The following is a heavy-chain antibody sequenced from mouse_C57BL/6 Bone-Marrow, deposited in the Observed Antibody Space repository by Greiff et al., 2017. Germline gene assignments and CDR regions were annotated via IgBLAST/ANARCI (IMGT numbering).Heavy chain of an antibody. CDR3: AGEGHGSSYDWYFDV. D-gene: IGHD1-1*01. CDR1: GYTFTSYW. J-gene: IGHJ1*03. Sequence: QVQLQQPGAELVMPGASVKLSCKASGYTFTSYWMHWVKQRPGQGLEWIGEIDPSDSYTNYKQKFKGKSTLTVDKSSSTAYMQLSSLTSEDSAVYYCAGEGHGSSYDWYFDVWGRGTTATVSS. V-gene: IGHV1-69*01. CDR2: IDPSDSYT.